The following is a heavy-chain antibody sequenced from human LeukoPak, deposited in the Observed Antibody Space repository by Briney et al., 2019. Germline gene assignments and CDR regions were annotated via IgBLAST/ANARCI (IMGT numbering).Heavy chain of an antibody. Sequence: GGSLRLSCATSGFTFASYAMSWVRQAPGKGLQWVSSISGSAYTTNYADSVKGRFTISRDNSKNTLYLQMNSLRAEDTAVYYCAREGSSGWYEFWFDPWGQGTLVTVSS. CDR1: GFTFASYA. CDR3: AREGSSGWYEFWFDP. D-gene: IGHD6-19*01. V-gene: IGHV3-23*01. CDR2: ISGSAYTT. J-gene: IGHJ5*02.